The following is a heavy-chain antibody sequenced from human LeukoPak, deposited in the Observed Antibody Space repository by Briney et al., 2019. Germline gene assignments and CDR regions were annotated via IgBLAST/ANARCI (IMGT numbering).Heavy chain of an antibody. D-gene: IGHD1-7*01. CDR2: INPNSGGT. J-gene: IGHJ6*02. V-gene: IGHV1-2*06. CDR1: GYTFTGYY. CDR3: AREQGNRITGTTGSDSDV. Sequence: ASVKVSCKASGYTFTGYYIHWVRQAPGQGLEWMGRINPNSGGTNYAQKFQGRVTMTRDTSISTAYMELSKLRSGDTAVYYCAREQGNRITGTTGSDSDVWGQGTTVTVSS.